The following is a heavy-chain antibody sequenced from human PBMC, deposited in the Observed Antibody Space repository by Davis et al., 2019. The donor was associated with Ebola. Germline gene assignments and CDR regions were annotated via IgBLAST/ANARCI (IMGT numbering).Heavy chain of an antibody. V-gene: IGHV3-23*01. D-gene: IGHD4-17*01. CDR3: AKVHPPTTVTTGWFDP. Sequence: PGGPLRLSCAASGFIFSSYAMSWVRQAPGKGLEWVSSISVRSITYHADSVEGRFTISRDNSKNTLYLQMNSLRAEDTAVYYCAKVHPPTTVTTGWFDPWGQGTLVTVSS. J-gene: IGHJ5*02. CDR2: ISVRSIT. CDR1: GFIFSSYA.